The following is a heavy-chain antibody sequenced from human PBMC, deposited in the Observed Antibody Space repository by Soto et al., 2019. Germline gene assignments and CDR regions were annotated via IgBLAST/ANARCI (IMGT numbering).Heavy chain of an antibody. CDR3: ARAPVVPAYNWFDP. Sequence: QLQLQESGSGLVKPSQTLSLTCAVSGGSISSGXXXXXXXXXXPGKGLEWIGYIYHSGSTYYNPSLKSRVTISVDRSKNQFSLKLSSVTAADTAVYYCARAPVVPAYNWFDPWGQGTLVTVSS. J-gene: IGHJ5*02. CDR1: GGSISSGXXX. D-gene: IGHD2-2*01. CDR2: IYHSGST. V-gene: IGHV4-30-2*01.